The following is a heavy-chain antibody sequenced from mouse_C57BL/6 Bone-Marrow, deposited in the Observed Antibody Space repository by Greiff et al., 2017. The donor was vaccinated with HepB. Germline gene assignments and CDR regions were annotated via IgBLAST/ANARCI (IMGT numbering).Heavy chain of an antibody. D-gene: IGHD4-1*01. CDR3: ARKELTGTY. J-gene: IGHJ2*01. V-gene: IGHV1-82*01. CDR2: IYPGDGDT. Sequence: QVQLQQSGPELVKPGASVKISCKASGYAFSSSWMNWVKQRPGKGLEWIGRIYPGDGDTNYNGKFKGKATLTADKSSSTAYMRLSSLTSEDSAVYFCARKELTGTYWGQGTTLTVSS. CDR1: GYAFSSSW.